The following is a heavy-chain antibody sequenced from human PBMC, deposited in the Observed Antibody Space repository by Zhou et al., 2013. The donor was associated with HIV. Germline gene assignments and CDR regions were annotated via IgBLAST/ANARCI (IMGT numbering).Heavy chain of an antibody. CDR2: IIPVMATP. J-gene: IGHJ3*02. Sequence: VQLVQSGAEVKKPGSSVRVSCKASGGTFSRNAISWVRQAPGQGLEWMGGIIPVMATPNYAQRFQGRVTITADESTNTAYMELNSLRSDDTAVYYCARGGPGCSSTSCYNDAFDIWGQGTMVTVSS. CDR1: GGTFSRNA. V-gene: IGHV1-69*12. D-gene: IGHD2-2*02. CDR3: ARGGPGCSSTSCYNDAFDI.